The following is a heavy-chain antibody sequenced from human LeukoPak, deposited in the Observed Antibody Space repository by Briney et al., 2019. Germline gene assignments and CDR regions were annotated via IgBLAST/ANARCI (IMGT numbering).Heavy chain of an antibody. Sequence: GGSLRLSCAASGFTFSSYAMSWVRQAPGKGLEWVSAISGSGGSTYYADSVKGRFTISRDNSKNTMYLQMGSLGADDMAVYYCAREMVIAFGVRALDVWGQGTMVTVSS. D-gene: IGHD3-3*01. V-gene: IGHV3-23*01. J-gene: IGHJ3*01. CDR1: GFTFSSYA. CDR2: ISGSGGST. CDR3: AREMVIAFGVRALDV.